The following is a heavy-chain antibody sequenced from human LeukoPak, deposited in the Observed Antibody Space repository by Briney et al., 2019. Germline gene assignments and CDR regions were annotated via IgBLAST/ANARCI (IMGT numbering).Heavy chain of an antibody. CDR1: GYTFTSYD. J-gene: IGHJ4*02. V-gene: IGHV1-8*03. D-gene: IGHD2-15*01. Sequence: ASVKVSCKASGYTFTSYDINWVRRATGQGLEWMGWMNPNSGNTGYAQKFQGRVTITRNTSISTAYMELSSLRCEDTAVYYCAREGYCSGGSCYSGGSDYWGQGTLVTVSS. CDR2: MNPNSGNT. CDR3: AREGYCSGGSCYSGGSDY.